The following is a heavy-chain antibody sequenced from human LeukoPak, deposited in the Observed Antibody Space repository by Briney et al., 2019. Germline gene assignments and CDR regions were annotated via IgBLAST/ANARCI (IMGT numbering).Heavy chain of an antibody. V-gene: IGHV3-53*01. CDR2: IYTGNTTT. J-gene: IGHJ3*02. CDR1: GFTVSSNY. Sequence: GGSLRLSCAASGFTVSSNYMSWVRQAPGKGLEWVSVIYTGNTTTYYADSVKGRFTISRDNSKNTLYLQMNNLRAEDTAVYYCARGGYCSSSICYSLNAFDIWGQGTMFTVSS. D-gene: IGHD2-2*01. CDR3: ARGGYCSSSICYSLNAFDI.